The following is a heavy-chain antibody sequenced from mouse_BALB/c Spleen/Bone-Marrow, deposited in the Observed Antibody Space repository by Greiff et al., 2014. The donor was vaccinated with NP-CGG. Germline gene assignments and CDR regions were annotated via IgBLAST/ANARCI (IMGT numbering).Heavy chain of an antibody. CDR3: ASYDYGYYFDY. CDR1: GFNIKDTY. D-gene: IGHD2-4*01. J-gene: IGHJ2*01. Sequence: VQLQQPGAELVKPGASVKLSCTASGFNIKDTYMHWVKQGPEQGLEWIGRIDPANGNTKYDPKFQGKATITADTSSNTAYLQLSSLTSEDTAVYYCASYDYGYYFDYWGQGTALTVSS. CDR2: IDPANGNT. V-gene: IGHV14-3*02.